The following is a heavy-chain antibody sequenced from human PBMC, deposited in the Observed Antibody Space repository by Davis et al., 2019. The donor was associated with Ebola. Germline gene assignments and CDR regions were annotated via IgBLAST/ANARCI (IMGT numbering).Heavy chain of an antibody. V-gene: IGHV3-11*01. CDR1: GFTFSDYY. D-gene: IGHD3-3*01. CDR2: ISNTGRTM. J-gene: IGHJ4*02. CDR3: ARESRSFWSGYFDY. Sequence: GESLKISCTVSGFTFSDYYISWIRQAPGKGLEWVSYISNTGRTMYYADSVRGRFTISRDNARKSVYLQMNSLRAEDTAIYYCARESRSFWSGYFDYWGQGSLVTVSS.